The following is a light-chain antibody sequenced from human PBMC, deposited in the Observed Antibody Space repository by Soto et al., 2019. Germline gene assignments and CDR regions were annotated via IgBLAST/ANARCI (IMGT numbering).Light chain of an antibody. CDR1: QSVLYSSNNKNY. J-gene: IGKJ1*01. V-gene: IGKV4-1*01. Sequence: DIVMTQSPDSLAVSLGERATINCKSSQSVLYSSNNKNYLAWYQQKPGQPPKLLIYWASTRESGVPDRFSGSGSGTDFTLTISSLQAEDVAVYYCQQYYSTPQTFGQGTKVEHK. CDR3: QQYYSTPQT. CDR2: WAS.